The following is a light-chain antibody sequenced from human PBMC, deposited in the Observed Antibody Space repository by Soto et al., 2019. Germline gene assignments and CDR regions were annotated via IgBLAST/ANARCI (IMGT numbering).Light chain of an antibody. V-gene: IGKV1-9*01. CDR1: QDISTS. J-gene: IGKJ3*01. CDR3: QQYYIYPPA. CDR2: PAS. Sequence: DIQLTQSPSFLSASVGDRVTVSCRASQDISTSLAWFQQKAGKVPQLLVYPASTLQDGVPSRFSGSGSGTYFTLTINNLQAEDFATYYCQQYYIYPPAFGPGTKVEI.